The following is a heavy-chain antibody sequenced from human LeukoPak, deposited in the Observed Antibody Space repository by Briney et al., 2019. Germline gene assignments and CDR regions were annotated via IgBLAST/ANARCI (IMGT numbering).Heavy chain of an antibody. CDR3: ARPQSERLVVNY. CDR1: GDSISSHSYF. V-gene: IGHV4-39*02. D-gene: IGHD2-8*02. J-gene: IGHJ4*02. CDR2: VSYSGTT. Sequence: SETLSLTCTVSGDSISSHSYFWGWIRQPPGKGLEWIGSVSYSGTTYYNPSLKGRLTISVDTANNHISLRLTSVTATDTATYYCARPQSERLVVNYWGQGTLVTVSS.